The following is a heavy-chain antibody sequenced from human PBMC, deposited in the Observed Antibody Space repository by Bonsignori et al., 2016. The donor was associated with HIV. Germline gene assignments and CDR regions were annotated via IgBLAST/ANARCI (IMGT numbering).Heavy chain of an antibody. CDR2: IDPNSGGT. CDR3: ARGSGTYVNY. Sequence: WVRQAPGQGLEWMGWIDPNSGGTNFAQRFQGRVTMTRDTSINTAYMELSTLRSDDTAVYYCARGSGTYVNYWGQGTLVTVS. J-gene: IGHJ4*02. V-gene: IGHV1-2*02. D-gene: IGHD6-19*01.